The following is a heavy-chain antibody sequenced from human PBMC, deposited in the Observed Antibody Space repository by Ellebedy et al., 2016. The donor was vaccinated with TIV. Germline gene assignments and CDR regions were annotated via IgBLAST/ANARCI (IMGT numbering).Heavy chain of an antibody. V-gene: IGHV3-48*04. CDR3: TRLIPNYFDY. CDR1: GITFSSYS. Sequence: GGSLRLSXEAFGITFSSYSMNWVRQAPGKGLEWVSYISSSSSTIYYAGSVKGRFTISRDNAKNSLYLQMDSLRAEDTAVYYCTRLIPNYFDYWGQGTLVTVSS. CDR2: ISSSSSTI. J-gene: IGHJ4*02.